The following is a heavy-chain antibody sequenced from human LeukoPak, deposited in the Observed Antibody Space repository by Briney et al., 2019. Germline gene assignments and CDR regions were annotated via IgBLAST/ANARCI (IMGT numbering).Heavy chain of an antibody. J-gene: IGHJ6*03. Sequence: GGSLRLSCAASGFTFSSYGTHWVRQAPGKGLEWVAFIRYDGSNKYYADSVKGRFTISRDNSKNTLYLQMNSLRAEDTAVYYCAKDQGATRGDYYYYMDVWGKGTTVTVSS. CDR1: GFTFSSYG. V-gene: IGHV3-30*02. CDR3: AKDQGATRGDYYYYMDV. CDR2: IRYDGSNK. D-gene: IGHD1-26*01.